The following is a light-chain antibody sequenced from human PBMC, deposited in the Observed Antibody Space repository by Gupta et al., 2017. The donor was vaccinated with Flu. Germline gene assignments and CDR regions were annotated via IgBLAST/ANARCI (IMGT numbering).Light chain of an antibody. CDR3: AAWDDSLSGYV. J-gene: IGLJ1*01. Sequence: QSLLTQPPSSSAPPGQRVTISCSGSSPNIGTNYVHWYQQLPGTAPKLVIYRNDRRPSGVPDRFSGSKSGTSASLAISGLRSEDEADYYCAAWDDSLSGYVFGTGTKVTVL. CDR2: RND. V-gene: IGLV1-47*01. CDR1: SPNIGTNY.